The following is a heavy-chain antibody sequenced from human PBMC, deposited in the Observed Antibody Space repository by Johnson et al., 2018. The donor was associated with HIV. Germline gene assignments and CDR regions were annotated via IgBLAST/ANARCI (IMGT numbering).Heavy chain of an antibody. D-gene: IGHD2-8*01. CDR2: IWYDGSNE. J-gene: IGHJ3*02. Sequence: QVQLVESGGGVVQPGRSLRLSCAASGFSFSSYGMHWVRQAPGKGLEWVAVIWYDGSNEHYADSVKGRFTISRDNSKNTLYLQMNSLRAEDTALYYCAKDIWQYMYGAFDIWGQGTMVTVSS. V-gene: IGHV3-33*06. CDR3: AKDIWQYMYGAFDI. CDR1: GFSFSSYG.